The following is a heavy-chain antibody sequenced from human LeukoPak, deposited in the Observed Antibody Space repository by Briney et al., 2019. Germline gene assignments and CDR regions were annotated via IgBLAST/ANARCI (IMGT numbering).Heavy chain of an antibody. J-gene: IGHJ4*02. CDR1: GYTFTSYA. D-gene: IGHD6-13*01. CDR2: INAGNGNT. Sequence: GASVKVSCKASGYTFTSYAMHWVRQAPGQRLEWMGWINAGNGNTKYSQKFQGRVTITRDTSASTAYMELSSLRSEDTAVYYRARFGIAAAGNYYFDYWGQGTLVTVSS. CDR3: ARFGIAAAGNYYFDY. V-gene: IGHV1-3*01.